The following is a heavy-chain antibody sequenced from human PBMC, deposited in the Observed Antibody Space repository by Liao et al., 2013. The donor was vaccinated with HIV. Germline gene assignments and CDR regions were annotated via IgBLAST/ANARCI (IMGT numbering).Heavy chain of an antibody. D-gene: IGHD3-9*01. CDR2: FYTTGTT. V-gene: IGHV4-61*02. Sequence: QVQLQESGPGLVKPSQTLSLTCTVSGGSISSGSYYWSWIRQPAGKGLEWIGRFYTTGTTSYSPSLKSRVTISVDTSKNQFSLKLTSVTAADTALYYCARYFGSDGFDPWGQGTLVTVSS. CDR1: GGSISSGSYY. J-gene: IGHJ5*02. CDR3: ARYFGSDGFDP.